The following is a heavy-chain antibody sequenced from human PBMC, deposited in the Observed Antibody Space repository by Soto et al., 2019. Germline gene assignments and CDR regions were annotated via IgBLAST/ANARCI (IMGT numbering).Heavy chain of an antibody. D-gene: IGHD4-17*01. V-gene: IGHV4-30-4*01. CDR1: GASVTSGDYY. Sequence: QVLLQESGPGLVKPSQTLSLTCTVSGASVTSGDYYWSCIRQPPGKGLEWIGYIYNNGGSYYNPSLKGRLTISIDTSKNHFSLKLMSVTAADTAIYYCVGTGTTDDYWGRGTLVTVSS. CDR3: VGTGTTDDY. CDR2: IYNNGGS. J-gene: IGHJ4*02.